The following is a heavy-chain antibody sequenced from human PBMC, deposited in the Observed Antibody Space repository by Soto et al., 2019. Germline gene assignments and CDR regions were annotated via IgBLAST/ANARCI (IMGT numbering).Heavy chain of an antibody. Sequence: SETLSLTCTVSGGSISSYYWSWIRQPPGKGLEWIGYIYYSGSTNYNPSLKSRVTISVDTSKNQFSLKLSSVTAADTAVYYCARWAAADPYNWFDPWGQGTLVTVSS. D-gene: IGHD6-13*01. V-gene: IGHV4-59*08. J-gene: IGHJ5*02. CDR3: ARWAAADPYNWFDP. CDR1: GGSISSYY. CDR2: IYYSGST.